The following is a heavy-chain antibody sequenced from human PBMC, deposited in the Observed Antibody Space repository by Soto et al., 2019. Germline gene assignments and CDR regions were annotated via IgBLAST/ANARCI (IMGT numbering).Heavy chain of an antibody. V-gene: IGHV4-39*01. J-gene: IGHJ4*02. CDR1: DGSISSYY. D-gene: IGHD6-19*01. Sequence: SETLSLTCTVSDGSISSYYWSWIRQPPGKGLEWTGSIYYSGSTYYNPSLKSRVTISVDTSKNQFSLKLSSVTAADTAVYYCARHPLHIAVAGTSFDYWGQGTLVTVSS. CDR3: ARHPLHIAVAGTSFDY. CDR2: IYYSGST.